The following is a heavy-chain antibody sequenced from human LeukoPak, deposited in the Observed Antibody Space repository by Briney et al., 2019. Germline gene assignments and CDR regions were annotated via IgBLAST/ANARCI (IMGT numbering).Heavy chain of an antibody. V-gene: IGHV4-39*01. CDR2: IYYSGGT. J-gene: IGHJ4*02. Sequence: PSETLSLTCTVSGGSFSSSSYHWGWIRQPPGKGLEWIGSIYYSGGTYYNPSLKSRVTISVDTSKNQFSLKLSSVTAADTAVYYCARQGGSSWYGGYYFDYWGQGTLVTVSS. D-gene: IGHD6-13*01. CDR1: GGSFSSSSYH. CDR3: ARQGGSSWYGGYYFDY.